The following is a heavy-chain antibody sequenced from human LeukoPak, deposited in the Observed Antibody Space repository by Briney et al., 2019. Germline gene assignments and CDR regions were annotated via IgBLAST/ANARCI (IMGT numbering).Heavy chain of an antibody. Sequence: ASVKVSCKASGYTFTSYGISWVRQAPGQGLEWMGWISAYNGNTNYAQKLQGRVTMTTDTSTSTAYMELRSLRSDDTAVYCCARSQSSGPPYYYYYGMDVWGQGTTVTVSS. CDR3: ARSQSSGPPYYYYYGMDV. D-gene: IGHD3-22*01. CDR2: ISAYNGNT. J-gene: IGHJ6*02. V-gene: IGHV1-18*01. CDR1: GYTFTSYG.